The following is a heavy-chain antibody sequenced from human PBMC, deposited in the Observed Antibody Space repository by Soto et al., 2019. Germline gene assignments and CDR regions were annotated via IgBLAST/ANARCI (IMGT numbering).Heavy chain of an antibody. CDR1: GFLFNNYG. D-gene: IGHD4-17*01. V-gene: IGHV3-30*18. Sequence: QLVESGGGVVQPGRSLRLSCAASGFLFNNYGMHWVRQAPGKGLEWVAVISSDGIETYYGDSAKGRFTISRDNSKNMVYLQMNSLRGEDTAVYYCAKDYGDYNFNYGMDVWGRGTTVTVSS. CDR3: AKDYGDYNFNYGMDV. CDR2: ISSDGIET. J-gene: IGHJ6*02.